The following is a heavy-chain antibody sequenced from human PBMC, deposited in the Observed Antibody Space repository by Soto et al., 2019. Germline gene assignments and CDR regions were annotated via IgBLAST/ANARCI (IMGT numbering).Heavy chain of an antibody. V-gene: IGHV3-23*01. CDR2: INGGSTT. CDR3: AKDKDWSRLYRLSV. D-gene: IGHD3-3*01. J-gene: IGHJ6*02. CDR1: GFTFSSYA. Sequence: GGSLRLSCAASGFTFSSYAMSWVRQAPGKGLEWVTAINGGSTTYYADSVKGRFTISRDNSKNTLYLQMNSLRAEDTAVYYCAKDKDWSRLYRLSVWGQGTTVTVSS.